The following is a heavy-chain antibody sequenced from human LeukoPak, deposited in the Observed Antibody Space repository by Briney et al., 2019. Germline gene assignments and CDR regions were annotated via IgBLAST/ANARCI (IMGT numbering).Heavy chain of an antibody. J-gene: IGHJ6*04. Sequence: PGRSQRLSCAASGFTFSSYAMNWVRQAPGKGLKWVSGISESGAITHYADSVKGRFTISRDNSKTTVFPQMNSLRAEDTAVYYCAELGITMIGGVWGKGTTVTISS. V-gene: IGHV3-23*01. D-gene: IGHD3-10*02. CDR3: AELGITMIGGV. CDR1: GFTFSSYA. CDR2: ISESGAIT.